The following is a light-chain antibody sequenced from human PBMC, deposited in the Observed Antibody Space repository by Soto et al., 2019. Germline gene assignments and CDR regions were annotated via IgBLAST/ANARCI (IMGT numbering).Light chain of an antibody. CDR2: ETS. V-gene: IGKV1-5*03. J-gene: IGKJ1*01. CDR3: QNYNDYSWT. CDR1: QSISIW. Sequence: DIHMTQSPSTLSASVGDRVTITCRASQSISIWLAWYQQKPGKAPNLLIYETSSLETGVPSRFSGSGSGTVFIITISSLQPDDFATYYCQNYNDYSWTFGQGTKVEVK.